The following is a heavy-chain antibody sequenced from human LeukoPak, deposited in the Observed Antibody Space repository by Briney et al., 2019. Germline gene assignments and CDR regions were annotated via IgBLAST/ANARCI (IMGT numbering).Heavy chain of an antibody. CDR3: ASGGLTGTLSYYYYYMDV. J-gene: IGHJ6*03. D-gene: IGHD1-7*01. CDR2: IIPIFGTA. Sequence: ASVKVSCKASGGTFSSYAISWVRQAPGQGLEWMGGIIPIFGTANYAQKFQGRVTITTDESTSTAYMELSSLRSEDTAVYYCASGGLTGTLSYYYYYMDVWGEGTTVTVSS. CDR1: GGTFSSYA. V-gene: IGHV1-69*05.